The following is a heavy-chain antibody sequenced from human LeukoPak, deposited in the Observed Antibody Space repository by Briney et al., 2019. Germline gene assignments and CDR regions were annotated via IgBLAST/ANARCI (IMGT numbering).Heavy chain of an antibody. CDR3: ARGVGRLLWFGELFPHFDY. J-gene: IGHJ4*02. D-gene: IGHD3-10*01. CDR2: ISFDGYNK. V-gene: IGHV3-30*03. CDR1: GFNFDSYG. Sequence: GGSLRLSCAASGFNFDSYGIHWVRQAPGKGLEWVALISFDGYNKYYANSVKGRFTISRDNSKNTLYLQMNSLRAEDTAVYYCARGVGRLLWFGELFPHFDYWGQGTLVTVSS.